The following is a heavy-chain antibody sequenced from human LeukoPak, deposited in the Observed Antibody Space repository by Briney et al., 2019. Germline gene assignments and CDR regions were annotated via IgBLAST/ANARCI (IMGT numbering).Heavy chain of an antibody. V-gene: IGHV3-30*18. D-gene: IGHD3-16*01. J-gene: IGHJ5*02. Sequence: GGSLRLSCAASGFTFSTYGMHWVRQTPDRGLEWVAVISYDGSIKYYADPVKGRFTVSRDNSKNTLYLQMNSLRADDTAVYYCAKGYGQRLVNNWFDPWDQGTLVTVSS. CDR1: GFTFSTYG. CDR2: ISYDGSIK. CDR3: AKGYGQRLVNNWFDP.